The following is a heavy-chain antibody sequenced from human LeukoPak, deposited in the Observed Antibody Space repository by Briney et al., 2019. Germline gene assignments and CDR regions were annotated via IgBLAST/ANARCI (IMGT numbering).Heavy chain of an antibody. CDR1: GFTFSSYV. CDR3: ARGLAAAGTDAFDI. Sequence: AGGSLRLSCAASGFTFSSYVLHWVRQAPGKGLEWVAVISFNGNNKYYAASVTGRFTISRDNAKNTLYLQMNSLRAEDTAVYYCARGLAAAGTDAFDIWGQGTKVSVS. J-gene: IGHJ3*02. D-gene: IGHD6-13*01. V-gene: IGHV3-30*04. CDR2: ISFNGNNK.